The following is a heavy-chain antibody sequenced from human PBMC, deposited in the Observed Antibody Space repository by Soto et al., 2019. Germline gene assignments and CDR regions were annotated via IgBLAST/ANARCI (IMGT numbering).Heavy chain of an antibody. Sequence: GGSLRLSCAASGFTFSSYAMSWVRQAPRKGQEKVSAISGSGGSTYYADSVKGRFTISRDNSKNTLYLQMNSLRAEDTAVYYCAKSAVTFHYYYYYYMDVWGKGTTVTVSS. CDR1: GFTFSSYA. V-gene: IGHV3-23*01. J-gene: IGHJ6*03. D-gene: IGHD4-17*01. CDR2: ISGSGGST. CDR3: AKSAVTFHYYYYYYMDV.